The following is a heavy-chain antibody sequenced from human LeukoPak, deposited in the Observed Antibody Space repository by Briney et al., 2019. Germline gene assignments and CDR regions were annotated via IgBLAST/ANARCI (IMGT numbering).Heavy chain of an antibody. CDR1: GYTYTGYY. Sequence: GASVNVSCKASGYTYTGYYMHWVRQAPGQGLEWMGWINPNSGGTNYAQKFQGRVTMTRDTSISTAYMELSRLRSDDTAVYYCAREYGSGSYYNLDYWGQGTPVTVSS. CDR2: INPNSGGT. CDR3: AREYGSGSYYNLDY. D-gene: IGHD3-10*01. J-gene: IGHJ4*02. V-gene: IGHV1-2*02.